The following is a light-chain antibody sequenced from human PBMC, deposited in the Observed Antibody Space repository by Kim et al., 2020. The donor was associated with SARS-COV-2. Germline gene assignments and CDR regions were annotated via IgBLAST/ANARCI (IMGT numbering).Light chain of an antibody. CDR1: QSISSW. CDR2: KAS. Sequence: DIQMTQSPSTLSASVGDRVTITCRASQSISSWLAWYQQKPGKAPKLLIYKASSLESGVPSRFSGSGSGTEFTLTISSLQPDDFATYYCQQYNSSPWMFGQGTKVDIK. V-gene: IGKV1-5*03. CDR3: QQYNSSPWM. J-gene: IGKJ1*01.